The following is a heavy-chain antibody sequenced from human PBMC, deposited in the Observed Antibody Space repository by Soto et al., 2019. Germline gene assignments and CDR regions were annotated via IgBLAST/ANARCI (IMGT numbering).Heavy chain of an antibody. J-gene: IGHJ6*02. CDR3: AREGPAPYYYYGMDV. V-gene: IGHV1-18*01. CDR1: GYSFTTYG. Sequence: QVQLVQSRGEVKKPGASVKVSCKTSGYSFTTYGISWVRQAPGQGLEWMGWISGYNGNTNYAQNRQGRVTMTTDTSTSTAYRELRSLRSDDTAVYYCAREGPAPYYYYGMDVWGQGSTVTVSS. CDR2: ISGYNGNT.